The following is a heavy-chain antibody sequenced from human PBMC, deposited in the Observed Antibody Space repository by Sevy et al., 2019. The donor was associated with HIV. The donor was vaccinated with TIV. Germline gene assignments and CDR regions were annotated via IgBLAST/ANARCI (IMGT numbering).Heavy chain of an antibody. J-gene: IGHJ6*02. Sequence: GGSLRLSCAASGFTFSDYYMRWIRQAPGKGLEWVSFISTSGSTIYYADSVKGRFTISRDNAKNSLYLQMNSLRAEDTAVYYCARCGYLEWSTRDLRYYGLDVWGQGTTVTVSS. CDR3: ARCGYLEWSTRDLRYYGLDV. CDR2: ISTSGSTI. V-gene: IGHV3-11*01. D-gene: IGHD3-3*01. CDR1: GFTFSDYY.